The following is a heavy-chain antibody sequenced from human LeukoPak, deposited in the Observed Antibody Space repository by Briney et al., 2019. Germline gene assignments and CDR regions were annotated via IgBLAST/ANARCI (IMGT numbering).Heavy chain of an antibody. CDR3: SKEWVSGWYLVFDY. D-gene: IGHD6-19*01. J-gene: IGHJ4*02. V-gene: IGHV3-9*01. Sequence: PGGSLRLSCAASGFTFDDYAMHWVRHAPGKGLEWVSGISWNSGSIGYADSVKGRFTIFRDNAKNSLYLQMNSLRAEDTALYYCSKEWVSGWYLVFDYWGKGTLVTAST. CDR1: GFTFDDYA. CDR2: ISWNSGSI.